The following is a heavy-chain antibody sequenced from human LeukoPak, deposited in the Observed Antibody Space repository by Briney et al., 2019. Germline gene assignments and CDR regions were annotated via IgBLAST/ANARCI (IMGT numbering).Heavy chain of an antibody. J-gene: IGHJ4*02. CDR3: TKGFYDSGSSLSALDH. CDR1: GFTFRSYG. D-gene: IGHD3-10*01. Sequence: GGSLRLSCAASGFTFRSYGMSWVREAPGKGLQWVSGISVSGGTTHYADSVKGRFTISRDNSKHTLYLQMNSLRAEDTALYYCTKGFYDSGSSLSALDHWGQGTLVTVSS. CDR2: ISVSGGTT. V-gene: IGHV3-23*01.